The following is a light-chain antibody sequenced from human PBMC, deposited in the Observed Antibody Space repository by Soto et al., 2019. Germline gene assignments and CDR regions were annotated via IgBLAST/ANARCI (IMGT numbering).Light chain of an antibody. Sequence: TQSPAALSSYLGERATLSCRASQSLSTYLAWYQLKPGQAPRLLIYDASSIPTGIPARFSGIGSGTEFTLSISSLEPDDFAAYYCHQHYIFLTFGEGGMVDIK. V-gene: IGKV3-11*01. CDR2: DAS. CDR1: QSLSTY. CDR3: HQHYIFLT. J-gene: IGKJ4*01.